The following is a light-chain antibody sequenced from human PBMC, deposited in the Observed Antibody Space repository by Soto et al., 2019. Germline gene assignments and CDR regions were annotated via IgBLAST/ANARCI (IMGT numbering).Light chain of an antibody. CDR3: QLSYNAWT. J-gene: IGKJ1*01. Sequence: DIQVTQSPSSLSASVGDSVTITCRTSQRIGTFLNWYQQRQGRAPNLLIYSASTLQSGVPSRFNAGGSGTDFTLTITSLQPEDSATYYCQLSYNAWTFGQGTKVDIX. CDR2: SAS. V-gene: IGKV1-39*01. CDR1: QRIGTF.